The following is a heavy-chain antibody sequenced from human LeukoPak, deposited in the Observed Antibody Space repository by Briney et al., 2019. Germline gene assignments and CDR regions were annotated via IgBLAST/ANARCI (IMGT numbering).Heavy chain of an antibody. CDR1: GYTFTKYW. CDR2: IYPGDSDT. J-gene: IGHJ4*02. CDR3: ARRDMATNTPFDY. Sequence: GESLKISCNGSGYTFTKYWIGWVRQTPGKGLECMGIIYPGDSDTRYSPSFQGQVTISADKSISTAYLQWSSLKASDTAMYYCARRDMATNTPFDYWGQGTLVTVSS. D-gene: IGHD5-24*01. V-gene: IGHV5-51*01.